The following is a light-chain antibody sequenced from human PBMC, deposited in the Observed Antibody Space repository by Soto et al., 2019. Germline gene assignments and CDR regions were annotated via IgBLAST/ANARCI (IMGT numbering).Light chain of an antibody. Sequence: IVLPQAPATLSLSPGERATLSCMASQSVSSYLSWYQQKPGQAPRLLIYDASNRATGIPARFSGSGSGTDFTLTISSLEPEDFAVYYCQQRSNWPPIPFGQGTRLEIK. CDR2: DAS. CDR1: QSVSSY. V-gene: IGKV3-11*01. CDR3: QQRSNWPPIP. J-gene: IGKJ5*01.